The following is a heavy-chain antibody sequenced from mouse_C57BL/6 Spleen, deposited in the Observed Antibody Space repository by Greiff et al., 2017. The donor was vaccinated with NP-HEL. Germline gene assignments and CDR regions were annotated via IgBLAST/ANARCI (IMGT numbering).Heavy chain of an antibody. J-gene: IGHJ3*01. CDR1: GYTFTDYY. CDR2: INPYNGGT. Sequence: EVKVVESGPVLVKPGASVKMSCKASGYTFTDYYMNWVKQSHGKSLEWIGVINPYNGGTSYNQKFKGKATLTVDKSSSTAYMELNSLTSEDSAVYYCAGYYGSSGWFAYWGQGTLVTVSA. V-gene: IGHV1-19*01. D-gene: IGHD1-1*01. CDR3: AGYYGSSGWFAY.